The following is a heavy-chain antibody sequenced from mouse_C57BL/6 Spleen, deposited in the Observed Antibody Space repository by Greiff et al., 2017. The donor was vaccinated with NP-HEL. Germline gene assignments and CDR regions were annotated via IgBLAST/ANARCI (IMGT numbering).Heavy chain of an antibody. V-gene: IGHV1-26*01. J-gene: IGHJ3*01. CDR3: ARGGDYGGAWFAY. CDR2: INPNNGGT. D-gene: IGHD2-4*01. Sequence: EVQLQQSGPELVKPGASVKISCKASGYTFTDYYMNWVKQSHGKSLEWIGDINPNNGGTSYNQKFKGKATLTVDKSSSTAYMELRSLTSEDSAVYYCARGGDYGGAWFAYWGQGTLVTVSA. CDR1: GYTFTDYY.